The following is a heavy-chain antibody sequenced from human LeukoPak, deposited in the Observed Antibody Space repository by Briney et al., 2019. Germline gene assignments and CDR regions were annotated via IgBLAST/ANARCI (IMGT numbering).Heavy chain of an antibody. J-gene: IGHJ4*02. CDR1: GYSFTSYW. V-gene: IGHV5-51*01. CDR2: IYPGDSDT. CDR3: AGSLQGYCSGGSCYSH. D-gene: IGHD2-15*01. Sequence: GESLKISCKGSGYSFTSYWIGWVRQMPGKGLEWMGIIYPGDSDTRYSPSFQGQVTISADKSISTAYLQWSSLKASDTAMYYCAGSLQGYCSGGSCYSHWGQGTLDTVSS.